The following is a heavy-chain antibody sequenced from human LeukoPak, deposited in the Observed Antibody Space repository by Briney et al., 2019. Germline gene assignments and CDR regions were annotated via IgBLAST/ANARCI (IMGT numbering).Heavy chain of an antibody. CDR2: IYYSGTT. CDR1: GGSISSYY. Sequence: PSETLSLTCTVSGGSISSYYWNWIRQPPGKGLEWIGYIYYSGTTNYNPSLKSRVSMSVVTSKNQFSLKLSSVTAADTAVYYCARGRKYTSGYRATELGSGYSDYWGQGTLVTVSS. D-gene: IGHD5-18*01. CDR3: ARGRKYTSGYRATELGSGYSDY. J-gene: IGHJ4*02. V-gene: IGHV4-59*01.